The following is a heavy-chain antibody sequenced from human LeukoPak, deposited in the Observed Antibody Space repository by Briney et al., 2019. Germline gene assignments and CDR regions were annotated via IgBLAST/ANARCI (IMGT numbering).Heavy chain of an antibody. D-gene: IGHD6-19*01. CDR3: AKGGPVAADPRYFHH. J-gene: IGHJ1*01. CDR1: GFTFSNYA. Sequence: GGSLRLSCAASGFTFSNYAMSRVRQALGKGLEWVSAISVSGDSTYYADSVEGRFTISRDNSKNTLYLQMNSLRAEDTAVYYCAKGGPVAADPRYFHHWGQGTLVTVSS. V-gene: IGHV3-23*01. CDR2: ISVSGDST.